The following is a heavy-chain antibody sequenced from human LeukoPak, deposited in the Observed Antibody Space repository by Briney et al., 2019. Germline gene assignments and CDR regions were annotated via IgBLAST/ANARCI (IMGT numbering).Heavy chain of an antibody. CDR2: IYPGDSDT. Sequence: GESLKISCRGSGYSFTSYWIGWVRQMPGKGLEWMGIIYPGDSDTIYSPSFQGQVTISADKSISTAYLQWSSLKASDTAMYYCARFERRYSSNYWGQGTLVTVSS. CDR3: ARFERRYSSNY. J-gene: IGHJ4*02. CDR1: GYSFTSYW. D-gene: IGHD5-18*01. V-gene: IGHV5-51*01.